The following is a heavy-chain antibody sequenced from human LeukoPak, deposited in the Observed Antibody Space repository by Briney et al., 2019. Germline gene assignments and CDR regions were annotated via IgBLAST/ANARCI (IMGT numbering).Heavy chain of an antibody. J-gene: IGHJ6*03. CDR2: IIPIFGTA. Sequence: SVKDSCKASGGTFSSYAISWVRQAPGQGLEWMGGIIPIFGTANYAQKFQGRVTITTDESTSTAYMELSSLRSEDTAVYYCARGTAMDLYYYYMDVWGKGTTVTVSS. D-gene: IGHD5-18*01. V-gene: IGHV1-69*05. CDR3: ARGTAMDLYYYYMDV. CDR1: GGTFSSYA.